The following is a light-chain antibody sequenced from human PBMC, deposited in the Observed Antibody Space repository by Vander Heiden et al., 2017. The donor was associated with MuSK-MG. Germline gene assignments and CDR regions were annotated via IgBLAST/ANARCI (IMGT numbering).Light chain of an antibody. CDR3: QKDNSALIT. V-gene: IGKV1-27*01. CDR1: QGINNF. J-gene: IGKJ5*01. Sequence: DIQMTQSPSSLSASVGDRVTITCRASQGINNFLAWYQQKPGKVPKLLIFAASTLHSGVPSRFSGSGSGTDFTLTISSLQPEDVATYYCQKDNSALITFGQGTLLEIK. CDR2: AAS.